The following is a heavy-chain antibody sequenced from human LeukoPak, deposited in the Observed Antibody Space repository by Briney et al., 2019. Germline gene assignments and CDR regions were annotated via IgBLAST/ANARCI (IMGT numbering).Heavy chain of an antibody. CDR2: IKTKTDGGTT. CDR1: GFTFSSYS. J-gene: IGHJ6*02. D-gene: IGHD6-13*01. V-gene: IGHV3-15*01. Sequence: PGGSLRLSCAASGFTFSSYSMNWVRQAPGKGLEWVGRIKTKTDGGTTDHAAPVKGRFTISSDDSKNTLYLQMNSLKSEDTAVYYCTTQTKGSSRYRFLPETNGMDVWGQGTTVTVS. CDR3: TTQTKGSSRYRFLPETNGMDV.